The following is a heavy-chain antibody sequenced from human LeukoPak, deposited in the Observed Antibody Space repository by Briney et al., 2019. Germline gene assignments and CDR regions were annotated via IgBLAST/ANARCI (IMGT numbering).Heavy chain of an antibody. CDR1: GFTFSSYW. J-gene: IGHJ1*01. CDR3: AREGIAAAGTGVYFQH. V-gene: IGHV3-7*01. CDR2: IKQDGSEK. D-gene: IGHD6-13*01. Sequence: PGGSLRISCAASGFTFSSYWMSWVRQAPGKGLEWVANIKQDGSEKYYVDSVKGRFTISRDNAKNSLYLQMNSLRAEDTAVYYCAREGIAAAGTGVYFQHWGQGTLVTVSS.